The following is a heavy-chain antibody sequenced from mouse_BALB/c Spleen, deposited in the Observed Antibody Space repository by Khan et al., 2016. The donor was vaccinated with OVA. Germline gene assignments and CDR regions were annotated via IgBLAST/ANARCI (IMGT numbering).Heavy chain of an antibody. J-gene: IGHJ4*01. CDR2: IWGDGST. CDR1: GFSLTNYG. D-gene: IGHD1-2*01. CDR3: AKGGTANYYAMDY. V-gene: IGHV2-3*01. Sequence: VQLQESGPGLVAPSQSLSITCTVSGFSLTNYGVNWVRQPPGKGLEWLGVIWGDGSTNYHSTLMSRLSISKDNSLSQVFLKLSSLQTDDTAKYYCAKGGTANYYAMDYWGQGTSVTVSS.